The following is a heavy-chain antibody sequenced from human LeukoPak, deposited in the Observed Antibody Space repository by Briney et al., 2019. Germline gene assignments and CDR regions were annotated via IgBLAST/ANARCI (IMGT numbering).Heavy chain of an antibody. CDR1: GFTFDDYG. J-gene: IGHJ3*02. V-gene: IGHV3-20*01. D-gene: IGHD1-26*01. Sequence: SGGSLRLSCAASGFTFDDYGMSWVRQAPGKGLEWVSFINWNGGSTGYADSVRGRFTISRDNAKNSLYLQMNSLRAEDTALYHCAKANSGSYGAFDIWGQGTMVTVSS. CDR3: AKANSGSYGAFDI. CDR2: INWNGGST.